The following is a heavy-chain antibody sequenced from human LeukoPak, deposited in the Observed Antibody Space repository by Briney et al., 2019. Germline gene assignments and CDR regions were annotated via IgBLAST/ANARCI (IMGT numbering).Heavy chain of an antibody. D-gene: IGHD5-24*01. J-gene: IGHJ6*03. CDR3: ASSKDGSKEPVNYYYYYMDV. CDR1: GYTFTSYA. Sequence: ASVKVSCKASGYTFTSYAMDWVRQAPGQGLEWMGIINPSGGSTSYAQKFQGRVTMTRDTSTSTVYMELSSLRSEDTAVYYCASSKDGSKEPVNYYYYYMDVWGKGTTVTVSS. CDR2: INPSGGST. V-gene: IGHV1-46*01.